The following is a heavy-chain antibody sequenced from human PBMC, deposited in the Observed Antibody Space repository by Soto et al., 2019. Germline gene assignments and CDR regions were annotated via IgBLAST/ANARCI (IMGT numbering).Heavy chain of an antibody. CDR1: GFTFISYG. Sequence: PGGSLRLSCAASGFTFISYGMHWVLQAPGKGLEWVAVISYDGSNKYYADSVKGRFTISRDNSKNTLYLQMNSLRAEDTAVYYCAKDRYYYDSSGYFFDYWGQGTLVTVSS. D-gene: IGHD3-22*01. CDR2: ISYDGSNK. J-gene: IGHJ4*02. CDR3: AKDRYYYDSSGYFFDY. V-gene: IGHV3-30*18.